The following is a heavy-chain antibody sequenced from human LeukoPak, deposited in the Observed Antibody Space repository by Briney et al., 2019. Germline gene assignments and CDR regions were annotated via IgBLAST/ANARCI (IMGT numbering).Heavy chain of an antibody. V-gene: IGHV4-4*02. CDR3: AKDSSTWGNLAGHFDS. J-gene: IGHJ4*02. CDR2: IYHSGST. Sequence: SGTLSLTCAVSGGSITSSNWWSWVRQPPGKGLEWIGEIYHSGSTNYNPSLKSRVTMSVDTSKNQFSLKLSSVTAADTAVYYCAKDSSTWGNLAGHFDSWGQGTLVTVSS. CDR1: GGSITSSNW. D-gene: IGHD6-13*01.